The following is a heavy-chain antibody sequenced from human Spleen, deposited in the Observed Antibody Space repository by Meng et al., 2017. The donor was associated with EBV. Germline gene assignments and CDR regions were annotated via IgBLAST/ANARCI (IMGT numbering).Heavy chain of an antibody. CDR1: GDSVSSNSGA. CDR2: TYYRSKWYN. CDR3: TRAPQQIATAGAQFDY. D-gene: IGHD6-13*01. Sequence: QVQLQQSGPGLVKPSQTLSLTCPISGDSVSSNSGAWNWIRQSPSRGLEWLGRTYYRSKWYNDYAVSVKSRISINPDTSKNQFSLQLNSVTPEDTAVYYCTRAPQQIATAGAQFDYWGQGTLVTVSS. J-gene: IGHJ4*02. V-gene: IGHV6-1*01.